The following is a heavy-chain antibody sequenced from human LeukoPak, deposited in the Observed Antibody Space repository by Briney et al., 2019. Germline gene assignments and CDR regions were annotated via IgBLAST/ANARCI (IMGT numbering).Heavy chain of an antibody. Sequence: ASVTVSCKASGYSFTSCDINWVRQAPGQGLEWMGWMNPNSGNTGYAQKFQGRVTMTRNTSISTAYMELSSLRSEDTALYYCARYSGYSSSWYLAYYYGMDVWGQGTTVTVSS. CDR2: MNPNSGNT. J-gene: IGHJ6*02. D-gene: IGHD6-13*01. V-gene: IGHV1-8*01. CDR3: ARYSGYSSSWYLAYYYGMDV. CDR1: GYSFTSCD.